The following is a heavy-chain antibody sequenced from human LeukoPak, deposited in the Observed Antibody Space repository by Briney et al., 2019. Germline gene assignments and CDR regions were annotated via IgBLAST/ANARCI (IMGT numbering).Heavy chain of an antibody. D-gene: IGHD3-10*01. V-gene: IGHV4-39*01. CDR1: GGSISGSPYF. CDR2: VHYSGTT. CDR3: ARLITTAAPEQYFQL. J-gene: IGHJ1*01. Sequence: SETLSLTCSVSGGSISGSPYFWGWIRQPPGKGLEWIATVHYSGTTSYTPSPKSRVTISVDTSKNEFSLSLTSVTAADTAVYYCARLITTAAPEQYFQLWGQGSLVTVSS.